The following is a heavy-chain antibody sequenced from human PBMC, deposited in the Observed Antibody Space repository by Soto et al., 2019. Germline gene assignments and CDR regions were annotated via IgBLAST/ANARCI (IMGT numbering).Heavy chain of an antibody. J-gene: IGHJ6*02. D-gene: IGHD2-15*01. CDR1: GFTFSSYG. CDR2: ISYDGSNK. CDR3: AKEGGVVVAARRGGVYYYGMDV. V-gene: IGHV3-30*18. Sequence: LRLSCAASGFTFSSYGMHWVRQAPGKGLEWVAVISYDGSNKYYADSVKGRFTISRDNSKNTLYLQMNSLRAEDTAVYYCAKEGGVVVAARRGGVYYYGMDVWGQGTTVTVSS.